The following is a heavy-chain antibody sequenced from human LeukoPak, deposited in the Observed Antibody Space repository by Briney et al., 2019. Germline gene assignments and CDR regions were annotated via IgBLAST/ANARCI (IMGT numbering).Heavy chain of an antibody. CDR2: IYHSGST. Sequence: SGTLSLTCAVSGGSISSSNWWSWVRQPPGKGLEWIGEIYHSGSTNYNPSLKSRVTISVDKSKNQFSLKLSSVTAADTAVYYCARLEQAVAATEVNWFDPWGQGTLVTVSS. J-gene: IGHJ5*02. CDR3: ARLEQAVAATEVNWFDP. D-gene: IGHD2-15*01. V-gene: IGHV4-4*02. CDR1: GGSISSSNW.